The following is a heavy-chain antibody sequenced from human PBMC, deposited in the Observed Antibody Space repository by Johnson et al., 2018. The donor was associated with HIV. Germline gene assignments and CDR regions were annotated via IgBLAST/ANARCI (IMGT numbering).Heavy chain of an antibody. CDR3: AREIIFRGAFDI. D-gene: IGHD3-10*01. Sequence: VQLVESGGGVVQPGRTLRLSCAASGFTFSSYAMHWVRQAPGKGLEWVAVISYDGSNKYYADSVKGRFTISRDNAKNSLYLQMNSLRAEDTAVYNCAREIIFRGAFDIWGQGTMVTVSS. CDR1: GFTFSSYA. V-gene: IGHV3-30-3*01. J-gene: IGHJ3*02. CDR2: ISYDGSNK.